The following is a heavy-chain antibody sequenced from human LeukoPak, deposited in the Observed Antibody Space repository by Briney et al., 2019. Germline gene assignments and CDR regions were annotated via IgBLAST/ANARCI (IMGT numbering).Heavy chain of an antibody. Sequence: GGSLRLSCAVSGFTFRYYCMSWVRQAPGKGLEWVANINEDGSEKYYVDSVKGRFTISRDNAKRTLYLQMNSLRAEDTAVYYCASRNLFEYWGQGTLVTVSS. CDR2: INEDGSEK. J-gene: IGHJ4*02. D-gene: IGHD1-14*01. CDR3: ASRNLFEY. CDR1: GFTFRYYC. V-gene: IGHV3-7*01.